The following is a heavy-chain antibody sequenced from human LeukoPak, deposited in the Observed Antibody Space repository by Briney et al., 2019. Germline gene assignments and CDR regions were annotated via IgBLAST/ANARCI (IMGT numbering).Heavy chain of an antibody. D-gene: IGHD5-18*01. V-gene: IGHV4-34*01. J-gene: IGHJ6*03. CDR2: INHSGST. Sequence: PSETLSLTCAVYGGSFSGYYWSWIRQPPGKGLEWIGEINHSGSTNYNPSLKSRVTISVDTSKNQFSLKLSSVTATDTAVYYCARASRGYSNGVVYYYYYMDVWGKGTTVTVSS. CDR1: GGSFSGYY. CDR3: ARASRGYSNGVVYYYYYMDV.